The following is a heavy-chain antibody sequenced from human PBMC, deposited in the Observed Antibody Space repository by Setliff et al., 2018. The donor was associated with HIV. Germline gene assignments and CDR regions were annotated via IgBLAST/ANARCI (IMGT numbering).Heavy chain of an antibody. CDR1: GYTFSTYD. CDR3: ASRYYHFWSGYTDAFDI. D-gene: IGHD3-3*01. V-gene: IGHV1-8*02. Sequence: ASVTVSCKASGYTFSTYDINWVRQATGQGLEWTGWMNPNSGNTGSADKFQGRVSMTRNTSINTAYMELSSLRSEDTAMYYCASRYYHFWSGYTDAFDIWGQGTMVT. CDR2: MNPNSGNT. J-gene: IGHJ3*02.